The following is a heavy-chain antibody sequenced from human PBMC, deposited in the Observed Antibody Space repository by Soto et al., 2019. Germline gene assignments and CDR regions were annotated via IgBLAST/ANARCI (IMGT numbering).Heavy chain of an antibody. CDR3: ARSRSCSSTSCYTFTTHYYYFGMDV. CDR2: ISQDGSDK. CDR1: GFTFSTYR. V-gene: IGHV3-7*01. Sequence: GGSLRFSCAISGFTFSTYRMTWVRQAPGKGLEWVAIISQDGSDKYYLDSVKGRFAISRDNAKSSLFLQMNSLRVEDTAVYYCARSRSCSSTSCYTFTTHYYYFGMDVWGQGTTVTVSS. D-gene: IGHD2-2*02. J-gene: IGHJ6*02.